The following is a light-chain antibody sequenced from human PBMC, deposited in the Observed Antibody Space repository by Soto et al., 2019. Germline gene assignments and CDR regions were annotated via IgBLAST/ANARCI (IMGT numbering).Light chain of an antibody. CDR2: AAS. Sequence: DIQMTQSPSSVSASVGDRVTVTCRASQAISTWLAWYQQRPGKAPKLLIYAASTLQRGVPSRFSGAGSGTDFTLTISSLQSEDFATYYCQQADSIPFTFGPGTTV. CDR3: QQADSIPFT. V-gene: IGKV1-12*01. CDR1: QAISTW. J-gene: IGKJ3*01.